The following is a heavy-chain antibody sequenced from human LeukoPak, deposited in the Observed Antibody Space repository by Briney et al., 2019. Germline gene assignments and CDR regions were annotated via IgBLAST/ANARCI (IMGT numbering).Heavy chain of an antibody. CDR1: GGTFSSYA. Sequence: GASVKVSCKASGGTFSSYAITWVRQAPGQGLEWMGGIIPIFGTANHAQKFQGRVTITADESTSTAYMELSSLRSEDTAVYYCARDSGSSGWYSYYYYGMDVWGQGTTVTVSS. V-gene: IGHV1-69*13. CDR3: ARDSGSSGWYSYYYYGMDV. CDR2: IIPIFGTA. J-gene: IGHJ6*02. D-gene: IGHD6-19*01.